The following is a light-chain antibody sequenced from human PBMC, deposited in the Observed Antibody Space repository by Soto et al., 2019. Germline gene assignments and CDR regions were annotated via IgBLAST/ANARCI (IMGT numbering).Light chain of an antibody. CDR2: AAS. V-gene: IGKV1-39*01. Sequence: DIQMTQSPSTLSASVGDRVTIACRASQSVTTYLNWYQQKPGKAPKLLIYAASSLQSGVPSRFSGSGSWTDFTLTISSLQPEDFATYYCHQSYSTWTFGQGTKVDIK. J-gene: IGKJ1*01. CDR3: HQSYSTWT. CDR1: QSVTTY.